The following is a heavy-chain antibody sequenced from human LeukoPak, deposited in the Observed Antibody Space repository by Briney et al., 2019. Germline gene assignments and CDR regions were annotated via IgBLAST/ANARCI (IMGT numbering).Heavy chain of an antibody. V-gene: IGHV3-53*01. CDR3: ARDRVTMVRGVHYMDV. CDR1: GFTVSSNY. D-gene: IGHD3-10*01. J-gene: IGHJ6*03. Sequence: GSLRLSCAASGFTVSSNYMSWVRQAPGKGLEWVSVIYSGGSTYYADSVKGRFTISRDNSKNTLYLQMNSLRAEDTAVYYCARDRVTMVRGVHYMDVWGKGTTVTVSS. CDR2: IYSGGST.